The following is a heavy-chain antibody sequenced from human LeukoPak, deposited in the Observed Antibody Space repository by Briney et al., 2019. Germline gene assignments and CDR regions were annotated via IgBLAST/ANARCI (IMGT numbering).Heavy chain of an antibody. D-gene: IGHD4-17*01. CDR3: ARSTVGREGYYYYYGMDV. CDR2: IYYSGST. J-gene: IGHJ6*02. CDR1: GGSISSGGYY. V-gene: IGHV4-31*03. Sequence: SQTLSLTCTVSGGSISSGGYYWSWIRQHPGKGLEWIGYIYYSGSTYYDPSLKSRVTISVDTSKNQFSLKLSSVTAADTAVYYCARSTVGREGYYYYYGMDVWGQGTTVTVSS.